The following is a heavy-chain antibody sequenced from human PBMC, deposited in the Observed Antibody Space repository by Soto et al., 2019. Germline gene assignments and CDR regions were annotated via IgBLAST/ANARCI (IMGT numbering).Heavy chain of an antibody. D-gene: IGHD2-21*02. Sequence: GGSLRLSCAASGFAFRTYAMAWVRQAPGKGLEWVSGIWGSGDRTFYADSVKGRFTISRDNSRNTLYLQMYSLTAEDTALYYCAKTGPYCGGDCSRYFYGMGVWGQGTTVTVS. J-gene: IGHJ6*02. CDR3: AKTGPYCGGDCSRYFYGMGV. CDR1: GFAFRTYA. CDR2: IWGSGDRT. V-gene: IGHV3-23*01.